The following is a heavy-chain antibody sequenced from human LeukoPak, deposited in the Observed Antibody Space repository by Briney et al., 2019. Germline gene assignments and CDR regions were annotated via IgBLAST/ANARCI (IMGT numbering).Heavy chain of an antibody. D-gene: IGHD5-24*01. V-gene: IGHV1-69*05. CDR3: ASAPLEMAILTPFDY. CDR1: GGTFSSYA. Sequence: GSSVKVSCKASGGTFSSYAISWVRQAPGQGLEWMGGIIPIFGTANYAQKFQGRVTITTDESTGTAYMELSSLRSEDTAVYYCASAPLEMAILTPFDYWGQGTLVTVSS. CDR2: IIPIFGTA. J-gene: IGHJ4*02.